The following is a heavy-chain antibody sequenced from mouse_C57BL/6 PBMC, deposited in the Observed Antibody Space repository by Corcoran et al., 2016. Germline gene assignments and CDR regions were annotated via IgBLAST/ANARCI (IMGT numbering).Heavy chain of an antibody. D-gene: IGHD2-2*01. CDR3: ARRGGYDVLFDY. J-gene: IGHJ2*01. Sequence: EVQLQQSGPVLVKPGASVKMSCKASGYTFTDYYMNWVKQSHGKSLEWIGLINPYNGGTSYNQKFKGKATLTVDKSSSTAYMELNSLTSEDSAVYYCARRGGYDVLFDYWGQGTTLTVSS. CDR2: INPYNGGT. V-gene: IGHV1-19*01. CDR1: GYTFTDYY.